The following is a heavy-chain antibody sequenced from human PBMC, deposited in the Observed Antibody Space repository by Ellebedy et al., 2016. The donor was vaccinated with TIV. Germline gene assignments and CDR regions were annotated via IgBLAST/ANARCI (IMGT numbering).Heavy chain of an antibody. J-gene: IGHJ4*02. D-gene: IGHD3-22*01. Sequence: ASVKVSCKASGYTFTNYYIHWVRQAPGQGLEWMGMINTSGGGTNRPQKFQGRVTMTRDTSTSTVYMEVTSLRSEDTAIYYCARDRVGFYLFFDNWGQGNLVTVSS. CDR1: GYTFTNYY. V-gene: IGHV1-46*01. CDR2: INTSGGGT. CDR3: ARDRVGFYLFFDN.